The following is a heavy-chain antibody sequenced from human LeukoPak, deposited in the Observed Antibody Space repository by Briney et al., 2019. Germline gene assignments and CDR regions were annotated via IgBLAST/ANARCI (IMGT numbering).Heavy chain of an antibody. Sequence: PGGSLRLSCAASGFTFSDYYMSWIRQAPGKGLEWVSYISSSGSTIYYADSVKGRFTISRDNAKNSLYLQMNSLRAEDTAVYYCARDPRWGAATSTGYYYYGMDVWGQGTTVTVSS. CDR3: ARDPRWGAATSTGYYYYGMDV. CDR2: ISSSGSTI. V-gene: IGHV3-11*01. J-gene: IGHJ6*02. D-gene: IGHD2-15*01. CDR1: GFTFSDYY.